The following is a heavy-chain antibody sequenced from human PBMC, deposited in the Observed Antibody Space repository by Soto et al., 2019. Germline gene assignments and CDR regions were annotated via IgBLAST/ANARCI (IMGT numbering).Heavy chain of an antibody. CDR1: GGSISSGGYY. V-gene: IGHV4-31*03. J-gene: IGHJ4*02. D-gene: IGHD3-3*01. Sequence: SETLSLTFTVSGGSISSGGYYWSWIRQHPGKGLEGIGYIYYSGSTYYNPSLKSRVTLSVDTSKNQFSLKLSSVTAADTAVYYCARRYYDFWSGYPNYYLDYWGQGTLVTVSS. CDR3: ARRYYDFWSGYPNYYLDY. CDR2: IYYSGST.